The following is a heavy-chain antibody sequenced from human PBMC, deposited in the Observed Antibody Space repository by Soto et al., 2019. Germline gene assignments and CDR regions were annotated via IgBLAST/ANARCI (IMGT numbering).Heavy chain of an antibody. J-gene: IGHJ4*02. CDR1: GFTFISYS. CDR2: ISSSSSTI. V-gene: IGHV3-48*02. Sequence: GSLRLSCAASGFTFISYSMNWVRQAPWKGLEWVSYISSSSSTIYYADSVKGRFTISRDNAKNSLYLQMNSLRDEDTAVYYCARDVRSGWATKYFDYWGQGTLVTVSS. CDR3: ARDVRSGWATKYFDY. D-gene: IGHD6-19*01.